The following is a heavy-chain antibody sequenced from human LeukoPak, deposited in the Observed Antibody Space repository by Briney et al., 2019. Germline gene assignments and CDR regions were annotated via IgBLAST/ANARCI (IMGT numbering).Heavy chain of an antibody. CDR2: INCNSGDA. V-gene: IGHV1-2*02. CDR3: AKAAAGSQHSYYYYYYLDV. D-gene: IGHD6-13*01. J-gene: IGHJ6*03. Sequence: ASVKVSCKASGYSFTEHYIYWVRQAPGQGLEWVGRINCNSGDANSAQKFQGRVTMTRDTSISTAYMELSRLRSDDTAVYYCAKAAAGSQHSYYYYYYLDVWGTGTTVTISS. CDR1: GYSFTEHY.